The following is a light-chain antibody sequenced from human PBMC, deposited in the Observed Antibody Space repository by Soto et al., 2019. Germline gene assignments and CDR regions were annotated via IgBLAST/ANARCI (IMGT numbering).Light chain of an antibody. CDR2: DAS. CDR3: LQHNTYPLT. V-gene: IGKV1-5*01. CDR1: QSISSW. J-gene: IGKJ1*01. Sequence: GDRVTITCRASQSISSWLAWYQQKPGKAPKLLIYDASSLQSGVSSRFSGSGSGTEFTLTINNLQPEDFATYYCLQHNTYPLTFGQGTKVDIK.